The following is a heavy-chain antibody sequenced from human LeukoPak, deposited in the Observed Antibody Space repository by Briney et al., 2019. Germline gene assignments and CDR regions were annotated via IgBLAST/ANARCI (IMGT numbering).Heavy chain of an antibody. CDR3: ARDAGWRLDP. D-gene: IGHD3-3*01. Sequence: GGSLRLSCEASGFPFSDHNMDWVRQAPGKGLEWVGRIRNKPNSYTTEYAASVRGRFTISRDDSKNSLFLQMDSLKTEDTAMYYCARDAGWRLDPWGQGTLVTVFS. V-gene: IGHV3-72*01. J-gene: IGHJ5*02. CDR1: GFPFSDHN. CDR2: IRNKPNSYTT.